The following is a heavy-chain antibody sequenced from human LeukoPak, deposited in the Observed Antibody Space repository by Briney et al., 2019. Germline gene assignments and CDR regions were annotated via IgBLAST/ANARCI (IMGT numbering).Heavy chain of an antibody. CDR1: GGSINSYW. D-gene: IGHD3-16*02. CDR3: ARAGYTISSYRFDY. Sequence: SETLSLTCSVSGGSINSYWWSWIRQPAGKGLEFIGRIYTTGMTNYSPSLKSRVSISVDTSKNQFSLELRSVTAADTAVYFCARAGYTISSYRFDYWGQGALVTVSS. CDR2: IYTTGMT. J-gene: IGHJ4*02. V-gene: IGHV4-4*07.